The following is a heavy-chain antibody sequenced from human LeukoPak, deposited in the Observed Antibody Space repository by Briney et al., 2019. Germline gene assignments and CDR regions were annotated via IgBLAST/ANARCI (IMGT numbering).Heavy chain of an antibody. CDR3: ARAPPYYDFWSGYEGGGYFDL. V-gene: IGHV3-7*03. CDR2: IKQDGSEK. D-gene: IGHD3-3*01. J-gene: IGHJ2*01. CDR1: GFTFSSYW. Sequence: GGSLRLSCAASGFTFSSYWMSWVRQAPGKGLEWVANIKQDGSEKYYVDSVKGRFTISRDNAKNSLYLQMNSLRAEDTAVYYCARAPPYYDFWSGYEGGGYFDLWGRGTLVTVSS.